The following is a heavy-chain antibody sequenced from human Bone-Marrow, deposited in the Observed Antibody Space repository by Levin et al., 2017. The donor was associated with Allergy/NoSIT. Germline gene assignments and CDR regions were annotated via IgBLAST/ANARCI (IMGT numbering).Heavy chain of an antibody. V-gene: IGHV3-33*01. D-gene: IGHD6-13*01. CDR3: ATKAAVSQFDY. Sequence: PGGSLRLSCAASGFSFSTYAMYWVRQAPGKGLEWVSVIWYDGSGKCYADSVKGRFTISRDNSKNTLYLQMNSLRAEDTAFYYCATKAAVSQFDYWGQGVLVTVTS. CDR1: GFSFSTYA. J-gene: IGHJ4*02. CDR2: IWYDGSGK.